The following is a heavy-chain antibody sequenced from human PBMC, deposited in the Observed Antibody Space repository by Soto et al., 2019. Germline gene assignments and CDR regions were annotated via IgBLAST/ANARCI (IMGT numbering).Heavy chain of an antibody. CDR3: ARVVVGSRLSLDY. V-gene: IGHV1-69*01. CDR1: GGTFSSYT. CDR2: ISPIFGTP. D-gene: IGHD1-26*01. Sequence: QVQLVQSGAEVKKPGSSVTVSCKASGGTFSSYTISWVRQAPGQGLEWMAGISPIFGTPIYAQKFQDRVTVTEDDSTMTAYMEMNRLTSEDTAVYYCARVVVGSRLSLDYWGQGTLVTISS. J-gene: IGHJ4*02.